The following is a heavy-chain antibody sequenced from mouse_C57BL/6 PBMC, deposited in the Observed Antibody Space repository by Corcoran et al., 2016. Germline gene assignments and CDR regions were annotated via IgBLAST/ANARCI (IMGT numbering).Heavy chain of an antibody. CDR3: IYSNYDFAY. Sequence: QVQLQQPGAELVKPGASVKLSCKASGYTFTSYWMQWVKQRPGQGLEWIGEIDPSDSYTNYNQKFKGKATLTVDTSSSTAYMQLSSLTSEDSAVYYCIYSNYDFAYWGQGTLVTVSA. CDR1: GYTFTSYW. D-gene: IGHD2-5*01. V-gene: IGHV1-50*01. J-gene: IGHJ3*01. CDR2: IDPSDSYT.